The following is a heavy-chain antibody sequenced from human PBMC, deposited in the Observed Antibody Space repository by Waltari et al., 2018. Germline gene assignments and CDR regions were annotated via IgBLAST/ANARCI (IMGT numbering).Heavy chain of an antibody. J-gene: IGHJ6*03. D-gene: IGHD4-17*01. CDR3: ASAPYAAPLRNYYYMDV. CDR2: FDPEDGET. V-gene: IGHV1-24*01. Sequence: QVQLVQSGAEVKKPGASVKVSCKVSGYTLTDLSMHWVRQAPGKGLEWMGGFDPEDGETIYAQKFQGRVTMTEDTSTDTAYMELSSLRSEDTAVYYCASAPYAAPLRNYYYMDVWGKGTTVTISS. CDR1: GYTLTDLS.